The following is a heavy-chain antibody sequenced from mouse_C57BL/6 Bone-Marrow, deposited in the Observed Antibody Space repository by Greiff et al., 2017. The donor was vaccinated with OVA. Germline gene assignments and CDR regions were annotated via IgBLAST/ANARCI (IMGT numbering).Heavy chain of an antibody. D-gene: IGHD4-1*01. CDR2: IDPSDSYT. Sequence: VQGVESGAELVKPGASVKLSCKASGYTFTSYWMHWVKQRPGQGLEWIGEIDPSDSYTNYNQKFKGKSTLTVDKSSSTAYMQLSSLTSEDSAVYYCATGTFAYWGQGTLVTVSA. CDR1: GYTFTSYW. CDR3: ATGTFAY. J-gene: IGHJ3*01. V-gene: IGHV1-69*01.